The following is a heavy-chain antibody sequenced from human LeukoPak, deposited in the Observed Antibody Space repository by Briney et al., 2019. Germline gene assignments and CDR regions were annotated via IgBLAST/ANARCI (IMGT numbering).Heavy chain of an antibody. J-gene: IGHJ5*02. V-gene: IGHV4-39*07. Sequence: SETLSLTCTISGGSISSSGSYWGWIRQPPGKGLEWIGSIYYSGNTYNPSLKSRVTISVDTSKNQFSLNLTPVNAADTAVYYCARVMAARREDLNWFDPWGQGTLVTVSS. D-gene: IGHD6-6*01. CDR1: GGSISSSGSY. CDR2: IYYSGNT. CDR3: ARVMAARREDLNWFDP.